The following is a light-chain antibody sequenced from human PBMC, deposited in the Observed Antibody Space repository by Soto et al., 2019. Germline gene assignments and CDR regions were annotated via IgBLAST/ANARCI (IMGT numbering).Light chain of an antibody. Sequence: EFVLTQSPGSLSLSPGERATLSCRASQSVGSSLAWYQQKPGQAPRLLIYDASNRATGIPARFSGSGSGTDFTLTINSLEPEDVAVYYCQQRSYLFTFGGGTKVDIK. CDR3: QQRSYLFT. CDR1: QSVGSS. J-gene: IGKJ4*01. V-gene: IGKV3-11*01. CDR2: DAS.